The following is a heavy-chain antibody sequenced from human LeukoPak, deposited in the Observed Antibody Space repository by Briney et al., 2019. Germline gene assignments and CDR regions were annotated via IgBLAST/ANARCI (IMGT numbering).Heavy chain of an antibody. V-gene: IGHV3-9*01. CDR1: GFTFDDYA. J-gene: IGHJ4*02. CDR3: AKDTRIWFGAPYFDY. Sequence: SGRSLRLSCAASGFTFDDYAMHWVRQGPGKGLEWVSGISWNSGSIGYADSVKGRFTISRDNSKNTLYLQMNSLRAEDTAVYYCAKDTRIWFGAPYFDYWGQGTLVTVSS. D-gene: IGHD3-10*01. CDR2: ISWNSGSI.